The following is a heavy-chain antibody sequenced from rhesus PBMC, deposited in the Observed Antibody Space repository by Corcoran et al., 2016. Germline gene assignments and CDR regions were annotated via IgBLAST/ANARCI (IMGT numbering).Heavy chain of an antibody. Sequence: QVQLQESGPGLVKPSETLSLTCAVSGGSFSSYWWSWIRQPPGKGLEWIGEINRNSGSTNYNPSLKSRVTISKDASKNQFSLKLSSVTAADTAVYYCAGCDSNRFDYWGQGVLVTVSS. J-gene: IGHJ4*01. CDR2: INRNSGST. CDR3: AGCDSNRFDY. V-gene: IGHV4-80*01. CDR1: GGSFSSYW. D-gene: IGHD4-23*01.